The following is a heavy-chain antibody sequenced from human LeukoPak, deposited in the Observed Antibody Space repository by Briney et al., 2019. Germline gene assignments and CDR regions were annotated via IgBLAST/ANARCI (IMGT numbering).Heavy chain of an antibody. D-gene: IGHD1-26*01. CDR1: GFTFSSYA. CDR3: AKGGKWDVTPFDY. CDR2: ISGGGGST. V-gene: IGHV3-23*01. Sequence: GGSLRLSCAASGFTFSSYAMSWVRQAPGKGLEWVSAISGGGGSTYYADSVKGLFTISRDNSKNTLYLQVNSLRAEDTAVYYCAKGGKWDVTPFDYWGQGTLVTVSS. J-gene: IGHJ4*02.